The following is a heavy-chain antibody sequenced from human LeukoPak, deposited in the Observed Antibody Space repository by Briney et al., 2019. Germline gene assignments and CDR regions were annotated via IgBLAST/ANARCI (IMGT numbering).Heavy chain of an antibody. CDR1: GFTFSGSG. J-gene: IGHJ3*02. Sequence: GGSLRLSCAAPGFTFSGSGMSWVRQAPGKGLEGVAVISYDGSNKYYADSVKGRFTIYRDNSKNTLYLQMNSLRAEDTAVYYCARGSGIAAAGTFAFDIWGQGTMVTVSS. CDR2: ISYDGSNK. V-gene: IGHV3-30*03. CDR3: ARGSGIAAAGTFAFDI. D-gene: IGHD6-13*01.